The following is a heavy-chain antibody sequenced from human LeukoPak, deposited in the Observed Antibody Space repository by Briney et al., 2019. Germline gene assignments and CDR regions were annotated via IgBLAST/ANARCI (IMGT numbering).Heavy chain of an antibody. CDR3: ARATPKTTGAAGLNYYYGMDV. CDR1: GFTFSNYA. CDR2: ISGSGGST. Sequence: GGSLRLSCAASGFTFSNYAMSWVRQAPGKGLEWVSSISGSGGSTYYADSVRGRFTISRDNSKNTLYLQMNSLRAEDTAVYYCARATPKTTGAAGLNYYYGMDVWGQGTTVTVSS. V-gene: IGHV3-23*01. D-gene: IGHD6-13*01. J-gene: IGHJ6*02.